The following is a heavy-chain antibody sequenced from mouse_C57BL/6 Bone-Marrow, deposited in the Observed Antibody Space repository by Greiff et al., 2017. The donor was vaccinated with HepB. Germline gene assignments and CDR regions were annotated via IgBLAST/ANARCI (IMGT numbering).Heavy chain of an antibody. D-gene: IGHD3-2*02. Sequence: VQLQQSGPGLVQPSQSLSITCTASGFSLTSYCVHWVRQSPGKGLEWLGVIWSGGSTDYNAAFISRLSTSKDNSKSQVFFTMNILQADDTAIYYSARPAQALHYYAMDYWGQGTSVTVSS. CDR2: IWSGGST. CDR1: GFSLTSYC. V-gene: IGHV2-2*01. CDR3: ARPAQALHYYAMDY. J-gene: IGHJ4*01.